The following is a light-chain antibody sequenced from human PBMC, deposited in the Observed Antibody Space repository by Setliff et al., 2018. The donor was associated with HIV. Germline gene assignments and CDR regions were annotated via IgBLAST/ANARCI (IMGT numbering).Light chain of an antibody. CDR2: EVS. Sequence: QSALTRPASVSGSPGQSITISCTGTSSDVGSYDLVSWYQRHPGKAPKVMIYEVSKRPSGVSNRFSGSKSGNTASLTISGLQAEDEADYYCCSYAGSSTFVFGIGTKVTV. CDR1: SSDVGSYDL. CDR3: CSYAGSSTFV. V-gene: IGLV2-23*02. J-gene: IGLJ1*01.